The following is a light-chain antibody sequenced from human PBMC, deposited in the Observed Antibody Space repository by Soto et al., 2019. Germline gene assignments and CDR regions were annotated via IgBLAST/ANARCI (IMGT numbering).Light chain of an antibody. J-gene: IGKJ1*01. V-gene: IGKV3-15*01. CDR3: QQYNTWPRT. CDR1: QSVGIN. CDR2: GAS. Sequence: EIVMTQSPATLSVSLGETAALSLRASQSVGINFAWYQQRPGQAPRLLFYGASIRATAVPARFTASGSGTEFTLTISSLQSEDFAVYYCQQYNTWPRTFGQGTKVDI.